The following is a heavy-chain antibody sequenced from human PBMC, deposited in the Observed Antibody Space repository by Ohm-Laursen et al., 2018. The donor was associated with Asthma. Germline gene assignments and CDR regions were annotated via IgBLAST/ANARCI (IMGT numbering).Heavy chain of an antibody. CDR1: GYTFSRYS. D-gene: IGHD1-26*01. CDR2: ISTASSFI. V-gene: IGHV3-21*01. Sequence: SLRLSCAASGYTFSRYSIHWVRQIPGKGLEWFASISTASSFIYYADSVRGRFTTSRDNARNSVYLQMNSLRAEDTALYYCARIGPEWELPGREYSLHHWGEGTLVTVSS. J-gene: IGHJ1*01. CDR3: ARIGPEWELPGREYSLHH.